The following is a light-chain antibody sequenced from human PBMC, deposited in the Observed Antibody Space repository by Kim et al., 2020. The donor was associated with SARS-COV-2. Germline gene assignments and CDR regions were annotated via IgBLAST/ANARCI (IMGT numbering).Light chain of an antibody. CDR3: QAWDRSTGG. CDR2: QDT. Sequence: SVSPGQTARITCSGDKLGDKYACWYQLKPGQSPVLVINQDTRRPSGIPARFSGSNSGNTATLTISGTQAMDEADYYCQAWDRSTGGFGGGTQLTVL. CDR1: KLGDKY. V-gene: IGLV3-1*01. J-gene: IGLJ2*01.